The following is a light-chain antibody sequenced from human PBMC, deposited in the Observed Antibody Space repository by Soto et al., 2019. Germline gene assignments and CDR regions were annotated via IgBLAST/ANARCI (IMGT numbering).Light chain of an antibody. CDR2: ENN. J-gene: IGLJ1*01. Sequence: QSVLTQPPSVSAAPGQKVTISCSGSSSNTENNYVSWYQQLPGTAPKLLIYENNKRPSGIPDRFSGSKSGTSATLAITGLQTADEADYYCATWHSSLSIGVFGTGTKLTVL. CDR1: SSNTENNY. V-gene: IGLV1-51*02. CDR3: ATWHSSLSIGV.